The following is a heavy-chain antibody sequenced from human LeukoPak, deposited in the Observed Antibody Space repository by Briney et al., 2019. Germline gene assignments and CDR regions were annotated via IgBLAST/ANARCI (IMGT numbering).Heavy chain of an antibody. CDR3: ASGHHSSTWDFDY. CDR2: IHTNTGNP. D-gene: IGHD6-13*01. Sequence: ASAKVSCTASGYTFSRYAINWVRQAPGQGLEWMGWIHTNTGNPTYAQGFTGRFVFSLDTSVSTAYLQISSLKAEDTAVYYCASGHHSSTWDFDYWGQGTLVTVSS. V-gene: IGHV7-4-1*02. CDR1: GYTFSRYA. J-gene: IGHJ4*02.